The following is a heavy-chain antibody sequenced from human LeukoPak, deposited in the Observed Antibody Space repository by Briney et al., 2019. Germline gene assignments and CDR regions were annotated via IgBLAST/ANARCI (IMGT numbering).Heavy chain of an antibody. V-gene: IGHV3-23*01. CDR3: AKGRTTVVVTAIPN. D-gene: IGHD2-21*02. CDR2: ISGSGGNT. CDR1: GFTLSSYA. Sequence: GGSLRLSCAVSGFTLSSYAMSWVRQAPGKGLEWVSGISGSGGNTYNADSVKGRFTISRDNSKNTLYLQMNSLRAEDTAVYYCAKGRTTVVVTAIPNWGQGTLVTVSS. J-gene: IGHJ4*02.